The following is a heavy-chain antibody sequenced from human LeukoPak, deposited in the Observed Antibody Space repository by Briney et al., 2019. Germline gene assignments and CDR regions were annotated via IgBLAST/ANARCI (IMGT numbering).Heavy chain of an antibody. V-gene: IGHV4-59*01. D-gene: IGHD3-16*01. J-gene: IGHJ4*02. CDR2: ISYSGST. Sequence: KPSETLSLTCTVSGGSISTYYWSWLRQPPGKRLEWIGYISYSGSTNYNPSLKSRVTLSVDTSQNQFSLKLSSMTAADTAVYYCAREAPGGFDYWGQGALVTVSS. CDR1: GGSISTYY. CDR3: AREAPGGFDY.